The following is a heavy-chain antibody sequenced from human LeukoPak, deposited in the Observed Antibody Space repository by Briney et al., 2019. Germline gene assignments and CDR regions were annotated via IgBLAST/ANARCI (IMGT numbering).Heavy chain of an antibody. CDR3: ARGVTYYYDSSGYYGPYYFDY. Sequence: GGSLRLSCAASGFTFSSYAMSWVRQAPGKGLEWVANIKQDGSEKYYVDSVKGRFTISRDNAKNSLYLQMNSLRAEDTAVYYCARGVTYYYDSSGYYGPYYFDYWGQGTLVTVSS. V-gene: IGHV3-7*01. CDR2: IKQDGSEK. J-gene: IGHJ4*02. CDR1: GFTFSSYA. D-gene: IGHD3-22*01.